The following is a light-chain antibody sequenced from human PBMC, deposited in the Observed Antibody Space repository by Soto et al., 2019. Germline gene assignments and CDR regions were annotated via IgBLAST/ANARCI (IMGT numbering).Light chain of an antibody. J-gene: IGKJ1*01. Sequence: DIVMTQSPLSLPVIPGEPASISCRSSQSLLHSNGYNYLDWYLQKPGQSPQLLIYLGSNRASGVPDRFSGSGSGPDFTLKISRVEAEDVGVYYCMQALQTPRTFGQGTKVEIK. CDR2: LGS. CDR3: MQALQTPRT. CDR1: QSLLHSNGYNY. V-gene: IGKV2-28*01.